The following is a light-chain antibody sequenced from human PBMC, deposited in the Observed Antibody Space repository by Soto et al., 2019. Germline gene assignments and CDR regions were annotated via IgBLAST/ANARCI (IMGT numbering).Light chain of an antibody. V-gene: IGKV3-11*01. Sequence: EIVLTQSPGTLSLSPGERATLSCRASQSVISSYLAWYQQKPGQAPRLLIYDASNRATGIPARFSGSGSGTDFTLTISSLEPEDFAVYYCQQRSNWPSITFGQGTRLEIK. CDR1: QSVISSY. J-gene: IGKJ5*01. CDR2: DAS. CDR3: QQRSNWPSIT.